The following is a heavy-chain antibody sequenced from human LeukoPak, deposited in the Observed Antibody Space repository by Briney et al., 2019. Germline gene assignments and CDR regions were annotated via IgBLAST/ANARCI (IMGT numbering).Heavy chain of an antibody. CDR3: ARDRSAMVTYFDY. V-gene: IGHV3-21*01. CDR1: GFTFRSYS. J-gene: IGHJ4*02. CDR2: ISSSSSYI. D-gene: IGHD5-18*01. Sequence: GGSLRLSCAASGFTFRSYSMNWVRQAPGKGLEWVSSISSSSSYIYYADSVKGRFTISRDNAKNSLYLQMNSLRAEDTAVYYCARDRSAMVTYFDYWGQGTLVTVSS.